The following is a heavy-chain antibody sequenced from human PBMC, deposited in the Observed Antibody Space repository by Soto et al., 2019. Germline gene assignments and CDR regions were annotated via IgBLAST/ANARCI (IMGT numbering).Heavy chain of an antibody. D-gene: IGHD6-13*01. J-gene: IGHJ4*02. CDR2: IGTAGDT. CDR1: GFTFSSYD. V-gene: IGHV3-13*01. Sequence: EVQLVESGGGLVQPGGSLRLSCAASGFTFSSYDMHWVRQATGKGLEWVSAIGTAGDTYYPGSVKGRFTISRENAKNSLYLQMNSLRAGDSAVYYCARGVIAAAGIFFDFWGQGTLVTVSS. CDR3: ARGVIAAAGIFFDF.